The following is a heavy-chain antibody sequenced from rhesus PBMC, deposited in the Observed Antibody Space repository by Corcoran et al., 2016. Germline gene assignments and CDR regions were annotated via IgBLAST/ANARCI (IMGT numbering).Heavy chain of an antibody. V-gene: IGHV2S2*01. J-gene: IGHJ4*01. CDR3: ARLHDY. CDR2: IDWDDDK. CDR1: GFSLSTSGMR. D-gene: IGHD2-39*02. Sequence: QVTLKESGPALVKPTQHLTLPCSFSGFSLSTSGMRVSWIRQPPGMARESLARIDWDDDKYYSTALKSRLTISKDTSKNQVVLTMTNMDPVDTATYYCARLHDYWGQGVLVTVSS.